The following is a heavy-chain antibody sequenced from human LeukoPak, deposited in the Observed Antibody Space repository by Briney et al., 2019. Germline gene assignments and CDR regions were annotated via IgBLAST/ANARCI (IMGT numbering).Heavy chain of an antibody. J-gene: IGHJ6*02. CDR1: GFTFSSYW. CDR2: INSDGSST. Sequence: GGSLRLSCAASGFTFSSYWMHWVRQAPGKGLVWVSRINSDGSSTSYADSVKGRFTTSRDNAKNTLYLQMNSLRAEDTAVYYCATSPYNHYGMDVWGQGTTVTVSS. V-gene: IGHV3-74*01. CDR3: ATSPYNHYGMDV.